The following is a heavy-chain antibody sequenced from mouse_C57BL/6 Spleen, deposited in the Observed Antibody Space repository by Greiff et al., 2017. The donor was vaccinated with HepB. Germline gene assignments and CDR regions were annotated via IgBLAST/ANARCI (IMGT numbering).Heavy chain of an antibody. J-gene: IGHJ2*01. CDR3: AREGWLSY. Sequence: QVQLQQPGAELVMPGASVKLSCKASGYTFTSYWMHWVKQRPGQGLEWIGEIDPSDSYTNYNQKFKGKSTLTVDKSSSTAYMQLSSLTSEDSAVYYCAREGWLSYWGQGTTLTVSS. CDR2: IDPSDSYT. V-gene: IGHV1-69*01. CDR1: GYTFTSYW. D-gene: IGHD2-3*01.